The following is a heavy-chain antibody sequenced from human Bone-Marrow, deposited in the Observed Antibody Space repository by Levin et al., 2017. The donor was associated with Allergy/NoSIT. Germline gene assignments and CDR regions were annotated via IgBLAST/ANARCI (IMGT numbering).Heavy chain of an antibody. CDR1: GFTFSDYG. CDR2: IAGSGGGI. CDR3: AKRVITGPTHFEN. J-gene: IGHJ4*02. V-gene: IGHV3-23*01. D-gene: IGHD1-14*01. Sequence: GGSLRLSCAASGFTFSDYGMHWVRQAPDKGLEWVSSIAGSGGGILYADSVKGRFTISRDNSKNTLYLQMDRLRAEDTAMYFCAKRVITGPTHFENWGPGTLVTVSS.